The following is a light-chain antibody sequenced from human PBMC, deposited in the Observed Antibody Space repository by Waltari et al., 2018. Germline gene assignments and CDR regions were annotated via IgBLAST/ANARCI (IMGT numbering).Light chain of an antibody. Sequence: EIVLTQSPGSLSLSRGERATLSCRASQTLSSTDLAWYQQRPGQSPRLLIFGASRRATGIPDRFSGSGSGTDFTLSISRLDPEDFAVYYCQQYDRSPPTFGGGTKVEIK. CDR3: QQYDRSPPT. J-gene: IGKJ4*01. CDR1: QTLSSTD. CDR2: GAS. V-gene: IGKV3-20*01.